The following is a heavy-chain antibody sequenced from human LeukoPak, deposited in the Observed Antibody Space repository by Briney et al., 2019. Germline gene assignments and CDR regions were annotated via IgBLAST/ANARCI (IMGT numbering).Heavy chain of an antibody. CDR3: ARRAPHGVDV. CDR1: GGSISSYY. J-gene: IGHJ6*02. Sequence: SETLSLTCTVSGGSISSYYRSWIRQPPGKGLEWIGYIYYSGSTNYNPSLKSRVTISVDTSKNQFSLKLSSVTAADTAVYYCARRAPHGVDVWGQGTTVTVSS. CDR2: IYYSGST. V-gene: IGHV4-59*08.